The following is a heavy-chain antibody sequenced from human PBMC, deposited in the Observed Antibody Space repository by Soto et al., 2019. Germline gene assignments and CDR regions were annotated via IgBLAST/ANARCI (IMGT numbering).Heavy chain of an antibody. CDR3: ARDHCSGGSCPWGF. D-gene: IGHD2-15*01. Sequence: QVQLVQSGAEVKKPGSSVKVSCKASGGTCSSYAISWVRQATGQGLEWMGGIIPIFGTANYAQKFQGRVTITADESTSTAYMELSSLRFEDTAVYYCARDHCSGGSCPWGFWGQGTLVTVSS. CDR2: IIPIFGTA. V-gene: IGHV1-69*12. CDR1: GGTCSSYA. J-gene: IGHJ4*02.